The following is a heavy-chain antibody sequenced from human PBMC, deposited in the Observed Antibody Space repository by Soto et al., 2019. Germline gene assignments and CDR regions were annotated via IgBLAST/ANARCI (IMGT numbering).Heavy chain of an antibody. CDR2: IYPGDSDT. CDR3: ARSTYYYDSSGPGDY. CDR1: VYSFTSYW. Sequence: GECLKISFQGSVYSFTSYWICRLRQLPGKGLEWMGIIYPGDSDTRYSPSFQGQVTISADKSTSTAYLQWSSLKASDTAMYYCARSTYYYDSSGPGDYWGQGTLVTVSS. J-gene: IGHJ4*02. V-gene: IGHV5-51*01. D-gene: IGHD3-22*01.